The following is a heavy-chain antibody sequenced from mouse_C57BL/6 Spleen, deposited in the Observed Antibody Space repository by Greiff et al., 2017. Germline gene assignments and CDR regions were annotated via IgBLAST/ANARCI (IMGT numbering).Heavy chain of an antibody. J-gene: IGHJ1*03. CDR3: AREGVSYFDV. CDR2: IYPGSGST. CDR1: GYTFTSYW. V-gene: IGHV1-55*01. Sequence: VQLQQPGAELVKPGASVKMSCKASGYTFTSYWITWVKQRPGQGLEWIGDIYPGSGSTNYNEKFKSKATLTVDTSSSTAYMQLSSLTSEDAAVYYCAREGVSYFDVWGTGTTVTVSS.